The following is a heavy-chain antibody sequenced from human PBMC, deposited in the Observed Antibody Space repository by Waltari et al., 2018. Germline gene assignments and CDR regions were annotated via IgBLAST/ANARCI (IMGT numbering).Heavy chain of an antibody. V-gene: IGHV4-39*01. CDR1: GGSISSSSYY. CDR3: ASLSSWSLYYFDY. CDR2: IYYSGST. D-gene: IGHD6-13*01. Sequence: QLQLQESGPGLVKPSETLSLTCTVSGGSISSSSYYWGWIRQPPGKGLKWIGSIYYSGSTYYNPSLKSRVTISVDTSKNQFSLKLSSVTAADTAVYYCASLSSWSLYYFDYWGQGTMVTVSS. J-gene: IGHJ4*03.